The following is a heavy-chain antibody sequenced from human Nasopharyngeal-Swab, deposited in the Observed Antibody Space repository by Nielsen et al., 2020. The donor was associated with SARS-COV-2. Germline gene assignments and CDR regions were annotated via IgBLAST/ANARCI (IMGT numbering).Heavy chain of an antibody. CDR1: GYTVTGYY. J-gene: IGHJ4*02. CDR3: ARDRGSGAGFDY. Sequence: ASVTVSCKAPGYTVTGYYMHWVRQAPGQGLEWMGWINPNSGGTNYAQKFQGRVTMTRDTSISTAYMELSRLRSDDTAVYYCARDRGSGAGFDYWGQGTLVTVSS. V-gene: IGHV1-2*02. D-gene: IGHD6-19*01. CDR2: INPNSGGT.